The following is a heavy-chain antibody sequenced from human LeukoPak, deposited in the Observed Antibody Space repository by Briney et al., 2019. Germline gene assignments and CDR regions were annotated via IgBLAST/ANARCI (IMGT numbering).Heavy chain of an antibody. V-gene: IGHV4-4*09. Sequence: SETLSLTCTVSGGSISSYYWSWIWQPPGKGLEWIGYIYTSGSTNYNPSLKSRVTISVDTSKNQFSLKLSSVTAADTAVYYCARQTMTYNWNDVGYYYYYMDVWGKGTTVTVSS. CDR3: ARQTMTYNWNDVGYYYYYMDV. CDR1: GGSISSYY. CDR2: IYTSGST. J-gene: IGHJ6*03. D-gene: IGHD1-1*01.